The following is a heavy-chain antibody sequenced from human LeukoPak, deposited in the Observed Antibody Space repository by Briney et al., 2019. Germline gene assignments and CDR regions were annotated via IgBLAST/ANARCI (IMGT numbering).Heavy chain of an antibody. Sequence: ASVKVSCKASGYTFTSYDINWVRQATGQGLEWMGWMNPNSGNTNYAQTVQGRVTMTTDTSTSTAYMELRSLRSDDTAVYYCARWGMIHSKRDSFDIWGQGTMVTVSS. CDR2: MNPNSGNT. J-gene: IGHJ3*02. V-gene: IGHV1-8*01. CDR1: GYTFTSYD. CDR3: ARWGMIHSKRDSFDI. D-gene: IGHD2/OR15-2a*01.